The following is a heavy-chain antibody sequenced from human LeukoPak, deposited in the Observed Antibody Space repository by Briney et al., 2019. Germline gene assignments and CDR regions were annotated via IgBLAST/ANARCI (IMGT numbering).Heavy chain of an antibody. Sequence: SETLSLTCAVYGGSFSGYYWGWIRQPPGKGLEWIGEINHSGSTNYNPSLKSRVTISVDTSKNQFSLKLSSVTAADTAVYYCARRAGGYSHPYDYWGQGILVTVSS. CDR2: INHSGST. J-gene: IGHJ4*02. CDR1: GGSFSGYY. V-gene: IGHV4-34*01. CDR3: ARRAGGYSHPYDY. D-gene: IGHD4-23*01.